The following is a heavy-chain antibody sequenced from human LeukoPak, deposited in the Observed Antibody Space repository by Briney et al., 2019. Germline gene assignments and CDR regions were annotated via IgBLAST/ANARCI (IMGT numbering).Heavy chain of an antibody. CDR3: AKVAQITMIVVDAFDI. V-gene: IGHV3-23*01. J-gene: IGHJ3*02. CDR2: ISGSGRST. CDR1: GFTFSNYG. D-gene: IGHD3-22*01. Sequence: GGSLRLSCAAYGFTFSNYGMSWVRQAPGKGLEWFSGISGSGRSTYYADSVKGRFTISRDNSKNTLYLQMNSLRAEDTAVYYCAKVAQITMIVVDAFDIWGQGTVVTVSS.